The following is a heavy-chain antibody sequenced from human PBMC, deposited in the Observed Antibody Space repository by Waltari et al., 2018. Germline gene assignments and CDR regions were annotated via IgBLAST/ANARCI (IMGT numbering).Heavy chain of an antibody. J-gene: IGHJ4*02. Sequence: EVQLVESGGGLVQPGGSLRLSCAASGFTFSDHYMDWVRQAPGKGLEWVGRTRNKANSYTTEYAASVKGRFTISRDDSKNSRYLQMNSLKTEDTAVYYCARGYYDSSGYGKVYWGQGTLVTVSS. V-gene: IGHV3-72*01. CDR2: TRNKANSYTT. D-gene: IGHD3-22*01. CDR1: GFTFSDHY. CDR3: ARGYYDSSGYGKVY.